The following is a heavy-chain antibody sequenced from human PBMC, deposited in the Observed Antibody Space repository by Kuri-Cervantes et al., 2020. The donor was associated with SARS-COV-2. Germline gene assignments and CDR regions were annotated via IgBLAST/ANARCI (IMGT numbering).Heavy chain of an antibody. Sequence: SQTLSLTCAVSGYSISSGYYWGWIRQPPGKGLEWIGSIYHSGSTYYNPSLKSRVTISVDTSKNQFSLKLSSVTAADTAVYYCARLGLGGGSYYGPPPSAFDIWGQGTVVTVSS. CDR3: ARLGLGGGSYYGPPPSAFDI. V-gene: IGHV4-38-2*01. J-gene: IGHJ3*02. CDR2: IYHSGST. CDR1: GYSISSGYY. D-gene: IGHD1-26*01.